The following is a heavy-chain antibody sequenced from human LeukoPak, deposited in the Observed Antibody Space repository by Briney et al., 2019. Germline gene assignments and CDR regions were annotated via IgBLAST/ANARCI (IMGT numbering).Heavy chain of an antibody. Sequence: SETLSLTCTVSGGSISSYYWGWIRQPPGKGLEWIGSIYYSGSTYYNPSLKSRVTISVDTSKNQFSLKLSSVTAADTAVYYCARLRYFDWLLYPFDYWGQGTLVTVSS. CDR2: IYYSGST. V-gene: IGHV4-39*01. J-gene: IGHJ4*02. CDR1: GGSISSYY. D-gene: IGHD3-9*01. CDR3: ARLRYFDWLLYPFDY.